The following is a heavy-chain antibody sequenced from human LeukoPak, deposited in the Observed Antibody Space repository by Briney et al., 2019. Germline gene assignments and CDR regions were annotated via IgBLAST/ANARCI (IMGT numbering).Heavy chain of an antibody. V-gene: IGHV4-34*01. CDR2: VNHSGST. CDR1: GGSFSGYY. CDR3: ARGHSSGWYGLFDI. J-gene: IGHJ3*02. D-gene: IGHD6-19*01. Sequence: PSETLSLTCAVYGGSFSGYYWSWIRQPPGKGLEWIGEVNHSGSTNYNPSLKSRVTISVDTSKNQFSLKLSSVTVADTAVYYCARGHSSGWYGLFDIWGQGTVATVSS.